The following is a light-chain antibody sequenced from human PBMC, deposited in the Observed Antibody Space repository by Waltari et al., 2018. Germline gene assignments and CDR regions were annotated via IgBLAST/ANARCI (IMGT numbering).Light chain of an antibody. V-gene: IGLV2-23*01. CDR1: SSDVGSYNL. CDR3: CSYAGSSTWV. CDR2: EGS. Sequence: QSALTQPASVSGSPGQSITISCTATSSDVGSYNLVSWYQQHPGKAPKVMIYEGSKRPSGFSNGYSGSMSGNAASLTISGLQADDAAAYYCCSYAGSSTWVFVGGTTLTAL. J-gene: IGLJ3*02.